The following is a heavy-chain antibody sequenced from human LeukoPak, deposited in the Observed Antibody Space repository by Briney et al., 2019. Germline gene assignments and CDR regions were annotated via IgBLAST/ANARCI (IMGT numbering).Heavy chain of an antibody. CDR3: ATDGAGFDT. J-gene: IGHJ5*02. CDR1: GFTFSDYY. CDR2: INIGGTNT. V-gene: IGHV3-11*01. Sequence: SGGSLRLSCAASGFTFSDYYMSWLRQAPGKGLEWLSYINIGGTNTHYADSVKGRFTISRDNAKKSLYLEMTNLRAEDTAVYYCATDGAGFDTWGQGVLVTVSS.